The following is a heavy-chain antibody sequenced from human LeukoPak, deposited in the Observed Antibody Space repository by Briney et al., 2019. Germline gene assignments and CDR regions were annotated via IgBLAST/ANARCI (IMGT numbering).Heavy chain of an antibody. V-gene: IGHV5-51*01. Sequence: GESLKISCQGSGYSFTSYWIGWVRQMPGKGLEWMGIIYPGDSDTRYSPSFQGQVTISADKSISTAYLQWSSLKASDTAMYYCARLGQYKYYGMDVWGQGTTVTVSS. D-gene: IGHD1-14*01. J-gene: IGHJ6*02. CDR1: GYSFTSYW. CDR3: ARLGQYKYYGMDV. CDR2: IYPGDSDT.